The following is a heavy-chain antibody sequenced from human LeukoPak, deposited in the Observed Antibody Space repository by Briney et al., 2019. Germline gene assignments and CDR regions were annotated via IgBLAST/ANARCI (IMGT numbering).Heavy chain of an antibody. CDR2: ISYDGSIK. D-gene: IGHD4-17*01. CDR3: AKDRAWGSTVTTLVDY. J-gene: IGHJ4*02. Sequence: PGGSLRLSCAASGFTFSRYAMHWVRQAPGKGLQWVAVISYDGSIKDYADSVKGRFTISRDNSKNTLYLQMNSLRAEDTAVYYCAKDRAWGSTVTTLVDYWGQGTLVTVSS. CDR1: GFTFSRYA. V-gene: IGHV3-30*04.